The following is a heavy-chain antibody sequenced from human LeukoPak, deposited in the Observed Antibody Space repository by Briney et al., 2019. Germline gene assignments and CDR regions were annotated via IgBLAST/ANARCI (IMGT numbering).Heavy chain of an antibody. J-gene: IGHJ4*02. CDR3: AGRVTGYSSGYVY. CDR1: GFTFSNYA. Sequence: GGSLRLSCAASGFTFSNYAMSWVRQAPGKGLDWVSVISGSAGKIRYAGSVKGRFTISRDNSENTVYLQMNNLRAEDTAVYYCAGRVTGYSSGYVYWGQGTLVTVSS. V-gene: IGHV3-23*01. D-gene: IGHD5-18*01. CDR2: ISGSAGKI.